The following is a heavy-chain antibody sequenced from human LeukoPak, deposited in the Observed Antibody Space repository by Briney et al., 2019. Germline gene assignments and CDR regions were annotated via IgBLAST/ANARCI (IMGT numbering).Heavy chain of an antibody. J-gene: IGHJ4*02. CDR2: FDPEDGET. CDR1: GYTLTELS. CDR3: AGSPLGDDPRRLDY. V-gene: IGHV1-24*01. Sequence: ASVKVSCKVSGYTLTELSMHWVRQAPGKGLEWKGGFDPEDGETIYAQKFQGRVTMTEDTSTDTAYMELSSLRSEDTAVYYCAGSPLGDDPRRLDYWGQGTLVTVSS. D-gene: IGHD2-21*02.